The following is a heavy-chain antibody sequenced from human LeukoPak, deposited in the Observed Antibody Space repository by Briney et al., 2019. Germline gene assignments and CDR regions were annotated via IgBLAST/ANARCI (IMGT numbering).Heavy chain of an antibody. V-gene: IGHV4-4*02. Sequence: SETLSLTCAVSGGSISGSNWWSWVRQPPGKGLEWIGEIYHSGSTNYNPSLKSRVTISVDKSKNQFSLKLSSVTAADTAVYHCAREAMYSYGNNFDYWGQGTLVTVSS. CDR3: AREAMYSYGNNFDY. J-gene: IGHJ4*02. CDR1: GGSISGSNW. CDR2: IYHSGST. D-gene: IGHD5-18*01.